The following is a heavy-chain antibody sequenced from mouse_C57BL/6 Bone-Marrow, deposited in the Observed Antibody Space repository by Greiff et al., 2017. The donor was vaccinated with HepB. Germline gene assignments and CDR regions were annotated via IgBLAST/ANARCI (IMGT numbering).Heavy chain of an antibody. CDR2: IHPSDSDT. CDR3: AIYYDYHWYFDV. CDR1: GFTFTSYW. V-gene: IGHV1-74*01. Sequence: QVQLQQPGAELVKPGASVKVSCKASGFTFTSYWMHWVKQRPGQGLEWIGRIHPSDSDTNYNQKFKGKATLTVDKSSSTAYMQLSSLTSEDSAVYDCAIYYDYHWYFDVWGTGTTVTVSS. D-gene: IGHD2-4*01. J-gene: IGHJ1*03.